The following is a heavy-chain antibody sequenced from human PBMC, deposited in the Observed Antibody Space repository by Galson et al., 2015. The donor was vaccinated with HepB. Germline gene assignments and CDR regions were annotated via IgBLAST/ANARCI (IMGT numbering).Heavy chain of an antibody. J-gene: IGHJ3*02. CDR2: ISAYNGNT. D-gene: IGHD1-26*01. CDR3: ASHRNQYSGSYYAGDAFDI. CDR1: GYTFTSYG. Sequence: SVKVSCKASGYTFTSYGISWVRQAPGQGLEWMGWISAYNGNTNYAQKLQGRVTMTTDTSTSTAYMELRSLRSDDTAVYYCASHRNQYSGSYYAGDAFDIWGQGTMVTVSS. V-gene: IGHV1-18*04.